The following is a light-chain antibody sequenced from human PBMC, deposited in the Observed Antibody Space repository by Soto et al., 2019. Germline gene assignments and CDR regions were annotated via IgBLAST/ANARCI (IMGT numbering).Light chain of an antibody. Sequence: QSVLTQPPSASGTPGQRVTISCSGSSSNIGSNYVYWYQQLPGTAPKLLIYRNNQRPSGVPDRFSGSKSGPSASLAISGVRSEDEADYYCTAWDDTLRGPLFGGGTKLTVL. CDR3: TAWDDTLRGPL. J-gene: IGLJ2*01. V-gene: IGLV1-47*01. CDR1: SSNIGSNY. CDR2: RNN.